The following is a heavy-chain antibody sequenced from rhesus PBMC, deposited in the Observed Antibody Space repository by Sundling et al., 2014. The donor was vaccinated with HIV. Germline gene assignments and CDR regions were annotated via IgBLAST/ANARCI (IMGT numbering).Heavy chain of an antibody. CDR2: ISSGDRT. D-gene: IGHD2-8*01. Sequence: EVQLVESGGGLAKPGGSLRLSCAASGFTFSGYALHWVRQAPGKGLEWVSGISSGDRTYYADSVKGRFTISRDTSKSTLSLQMNSLRVEDTAVYYCAQAQDTVVVDALGGLDSWGQGVDVTVSS. CDR3: AQAQDTVVVDALGGLDS. V-gene: IGHV3-103*01. J-gene: IGHJ6*01. CDR1: GFTFSGYA.